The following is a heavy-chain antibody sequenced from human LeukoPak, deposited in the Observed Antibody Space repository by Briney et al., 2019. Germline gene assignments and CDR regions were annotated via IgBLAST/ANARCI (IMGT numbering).Heavy chain of an antibody. CDR1: GFSLSTSGMR. CDR2: IDWDDDK. CDR3: ARGGGFFDWFDP. J-gene: IGHJ5*02. V-gene: IGHV2-70*04. D-gene: IGHD2/OR15-2a*01. Sequence: SGPALVKPTQTLTLTCTFSGFSLSTSGMRVSWIRQPPGKALEWLARIDWDDDKFYSTSLKTRLTISKDTPKNQVVLTMTNLDPVDTATYYCARGGGFFDWFDPWGQGTLVTVSS.